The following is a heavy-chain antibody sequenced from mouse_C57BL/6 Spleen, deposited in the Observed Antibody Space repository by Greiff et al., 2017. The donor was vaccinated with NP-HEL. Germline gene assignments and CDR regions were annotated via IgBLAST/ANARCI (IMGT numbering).Heavy chain of an antibody. CDR3: ARDYCGSSSLDY. J-gene: IGHJ2*01. V-gene: IGHV1-80*01. D-gene: IGHD1-1*01. Sequence: QVQLKQSGAELVKPGASVKISCKASGYAFSSYWMNWVKQRPGKGLEWIGQIYPGDGDTNYNGKFKGKATLTADKSSSTAYMQLSSLTSEDSAVYFCARDYCGSSSLDYWGQGTTLTVSS. CDR1: GYAFSSYW. CDR2: IYPGDGDT.